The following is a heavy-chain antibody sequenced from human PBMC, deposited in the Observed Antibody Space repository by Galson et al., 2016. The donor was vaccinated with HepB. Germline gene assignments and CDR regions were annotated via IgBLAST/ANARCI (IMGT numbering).Heavy chain of an antibody. CDR3: ARIGGSGWKFDS. CDR2: IYYTGRT. J-gene: IGHJ4*02. Sequence: TLSLTCAVSGGSITNPDYSWSWVRQPPGKGLTWIGYIYYTGRTYSNPSLKSRVNISIDRSKNQFSLDLNSVTAADTAVYYCARIGGSGWKFDSWGPGTLVTVSS. D-gene: IGHD6-19*01. V-gene: IGHV4-30-2*01. CDR1: GGSITNPDYS.